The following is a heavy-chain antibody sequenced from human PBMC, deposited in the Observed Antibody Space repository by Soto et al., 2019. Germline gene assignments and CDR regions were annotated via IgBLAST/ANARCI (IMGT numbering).Heavy chain of an antibody. J-gene: IGHJ4*02. V-gene: IGHV3-23*01. Sequence: EVQLLESGGGLEQPGGSLRLSCVGSGHTFHNYAMTWVRQAPGKGLEWVSGISGSGGSTYYADSVRGRFTISRDDSKNTLYLQMNSLRAEDTAVYDCAKVSRGIGVVPAAPNWGQGTLVTGSS. CDR1: GHTFHNYA. D-gene: IGHD2-2*01. CDR2: ISGSGGST. CDR3: AKVSRGIGVVPAAPN.